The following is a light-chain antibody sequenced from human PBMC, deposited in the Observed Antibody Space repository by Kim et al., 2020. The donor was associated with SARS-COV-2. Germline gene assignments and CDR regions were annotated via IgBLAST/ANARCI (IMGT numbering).Light chain of an antibody. V-gene: IGKV1-5*03. Sequence: DIQMTQFPSTLSASVGDRVTITCRASQSIGSHLAWYQQKPGRAPKLLIYKASTLESGVPSRFSGSGSGTEFSLSISSLQPDDFATFYCQQYDSSPWTFGRGTKVGIK. CDR1: QSIGSH. J-gene: IGKJ1*01. CDR3: QQYDSSPWT. CDR2: KAS.